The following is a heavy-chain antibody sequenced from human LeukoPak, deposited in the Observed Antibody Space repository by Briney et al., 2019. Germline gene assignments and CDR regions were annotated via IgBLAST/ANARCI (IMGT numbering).Heavy chain of an antibody. J-gene: IGHJ4*02. V-gene: IGHV1-18*01. D-gene: IGHD1-26*01. Sequence: ASVKVSSKASGYTFTIHGISWVRQARGQGLEWMGWISTYNGNTNYAQKLQGRVTMTTDTSTSTAYMELRSLRSDDTAVYYCARVAGAYAEYYFDYWGEGTLVTVSS. CDR3: ARVAGAYAEYYFDY. CDR1: GYTFTIHG. CDR2: ISTYNGNT.